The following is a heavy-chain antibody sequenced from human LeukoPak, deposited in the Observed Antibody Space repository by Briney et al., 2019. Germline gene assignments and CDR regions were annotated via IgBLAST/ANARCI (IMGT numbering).Heavy chain of an antibody. J-gene: IGHJ4*02. D-gene: IGHD3-3*01. V-gene: IGHV3-30-3*01. CDR1: GFTFSSYA. CDR2: ISYDGSNK. Sequence: GGSLRLSCAASGFTFSSYAMHWVRQAPGKGLEWVAVISYDGSNKYYADSVKGRFTISRDNSKNTLYLQMNSLRAEDTAVYYCARERYYDFWSGYLPVNYFDYWGQGTLVTVSS. CDR3: ARERYYDFWSGYLPVNYFDY.